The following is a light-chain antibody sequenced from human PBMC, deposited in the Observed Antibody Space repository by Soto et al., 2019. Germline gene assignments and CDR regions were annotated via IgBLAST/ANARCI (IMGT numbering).Light chain of an antibody. J-gene: IGLJ1*01. V-gene: IGLV2-14*01. CDR3: SSYTSSSTLLV. Sequence: QSVLTQPASVSGSPGQSITISCTGTSSDAGGYNYVSWYQQHPGKAHKLMIYDVSNRPSGVSNRFSGSKSGNTASLTISGLQAEDEADYFCSSYTSSSTLLVFGTGTKLTVL. CDR2: DVS. CDR1: SSDAGGYNY.